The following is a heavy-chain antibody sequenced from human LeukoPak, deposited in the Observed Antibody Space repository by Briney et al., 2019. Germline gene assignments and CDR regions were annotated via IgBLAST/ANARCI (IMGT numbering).Heavy chain of an antibody. CDR3: ARDASYSSSSSAALGY. J-gene: IGHJ1*01. V-gene: IGHV3-11*01. D-gene: IGHD6-6*01. CDR2: MSSSGSTI. Sequence: GGSLRLSCAASGFTFSDYYMSWIRQAPGKGLEWVSYMSSSGSTIYYADSVKGRFTISRDNPKNSLYLQMNSLRAEDTAVYYCARDASYSSSSSAALGYWGQGTLVTVSS. CDR1: GFTFSDYY.